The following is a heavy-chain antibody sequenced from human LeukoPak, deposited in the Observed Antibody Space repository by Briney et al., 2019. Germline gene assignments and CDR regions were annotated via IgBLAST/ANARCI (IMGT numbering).Heavy chain of an antibody. CDR3: ARDPCQVGGLCLWSGYSGFDY. CDR2: IIPIFGTA. D-gene: IGHD3-3*01. CDR1: GYTFTGYY. V-gene: IGHV1-69*13. Sequence: GASVKVSCKASGYTFTGYYMHWVRQAPGQGLEWMGGIIPIFGTANYAQKFQGRVTITADESTSTAYMELSSLRSEDTAVYYCARDPCQVGGLCLWSGYSGFDYWGQGTLVTVSS. J-gene: IGHJ4*02.